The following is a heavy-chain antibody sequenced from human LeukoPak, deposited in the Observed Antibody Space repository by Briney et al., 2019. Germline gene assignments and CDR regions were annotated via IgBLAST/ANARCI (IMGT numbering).Heavy chain of an antibody. J-gene: IGHJ5*02. D-gene: IGHD3-10*01. V-gene: IGHV1-69*08. CDR3: ARVNLRGSNYNWFDP. CDR1: GGTFLSHT. CDR2: ITPVINTA. Sequence: SVKVSCKTSGGTFLSHTFSWVRQAPGQGLEWMGKITPVINTANYAQTFQGRVSIYADKSTTTVYMDLSGLRPDDTTVYYCARVNLRGSNYNWFDPWGQGTRVTVSS.